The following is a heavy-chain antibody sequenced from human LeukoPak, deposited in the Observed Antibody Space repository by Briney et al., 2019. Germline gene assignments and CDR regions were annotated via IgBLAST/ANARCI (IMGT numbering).Heavy chain of an antibody. CDR2: ISAYNGNT. Sequence: ASVKVSCKASGYTFTSYGISWVRQAPGQGLEWMGWISAYNGNTNYAQKLQGRVTMTTDTSTSTAYMELRSLRSDDTAVYYCARVATMVRGVISYMDVWGKGTTVTISS. CDR1: GYTFTSYG. CDR3: ARVATMVRGVISYMDV. V-gene: IGHV1-18*01. J-gene: IGHJ6*03. D-gene: IGHD3-10*01.